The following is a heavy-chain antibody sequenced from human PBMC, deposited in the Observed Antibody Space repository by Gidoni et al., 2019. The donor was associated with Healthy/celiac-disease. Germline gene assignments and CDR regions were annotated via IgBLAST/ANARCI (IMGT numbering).Heavy chain of an antibody. Sequence: QVQLQQWGAGLLKPSETLSLTCAVYGGSFSGYYWSWIRQPPGKGLEWIGEINHSGSTNYNPSLKSRVTISVDTSKNQCSLKLSSVTAADTAVYYCARDIAAAGIWKYWGQGTLVTISS. J-gene: IGHJ4*02. CDR3: ARDIAAAGIWKY. CDR2: INHSGST. CDR1: GGSFSGYY. D-gene: IGHD6-13*01. V-gene: IGHV4-34*01.